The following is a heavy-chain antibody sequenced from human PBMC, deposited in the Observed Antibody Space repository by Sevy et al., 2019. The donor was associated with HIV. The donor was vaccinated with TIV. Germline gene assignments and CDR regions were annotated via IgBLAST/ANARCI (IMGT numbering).Heavy chain of an antibody. CDR2: IIPIFSTA. D-gene: IGHD3-10*01. Sequence: ASVKVSCKASGGTFSSYAISWVRQAPGQGLEWMGGIIPIFSTANYAQKFQGRVTITADESTSTAYMELSSLRSEVTAVYYCARDLNPITMVRGVIITAAGAFDLWGQGTMVTVSS. CDR1: GGTFSSYA. J-gene: IGHJ3*01. CDR3: ARDLNPITMVRGVIITAAGAFDL. V-gene: IGHV1-69*13.